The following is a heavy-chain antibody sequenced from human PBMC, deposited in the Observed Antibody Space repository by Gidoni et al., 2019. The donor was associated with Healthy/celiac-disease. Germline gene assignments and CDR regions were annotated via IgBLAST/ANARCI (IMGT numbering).Heavy chain of an antibody. V-gene: IGHV3-30*04. D-gene: IGHD5-12*01. CDR1: GFTFSSYA. J-gene: IGHJ4*02. Sequence: QVQLVESGGGVVQPGRSLRLSCAASGFTFSSYAMHWVRQAPGKGLEWVAVISYDGSNKYYADSVKGRFTIARDNSKNTLYLQMNSLRAEDTAVYYCARGLIGSPQSPREMATITRPPSFDYWGQGTLVTVSS. CDR2: ISYDGSNK. CDR3: ARGLIGSPQSPREMATITRPPSFDY.